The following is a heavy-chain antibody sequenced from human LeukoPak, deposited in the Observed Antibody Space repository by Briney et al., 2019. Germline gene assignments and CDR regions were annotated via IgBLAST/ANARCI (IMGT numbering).Heavy chain of an antibody. Sequence: ASVKVSCKASGYTFTSYGISWVRQAPGQGLEWMGWINPNSGGTNYAQKFQGWVTMTRDTSISTAYMELSRLRSDDTAVYYCARSIGAAAGPLGGYYFDYWGQGTLVTVSS. CDR3: ARSIGAAAGPLGGYYFDY. CDR1: GYTFTSYG. D-gene: IGHD6-13*01. CDR2: INPNSGGT. J-gene: IGHJ4*02. V-gene: IGHV1-2*04.